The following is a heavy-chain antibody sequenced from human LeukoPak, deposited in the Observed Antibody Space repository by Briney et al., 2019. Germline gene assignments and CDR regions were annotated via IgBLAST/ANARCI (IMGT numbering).Heavy chain of an antibody. Sequence: GGSLRLSCAGSGFTFSNYAMTWVRQAPGKGLEWVSTISSSGDATYSADSVKGRFSISRDNSKNTLYLQMNNLRADDTAVYYCAKASPYKHYFDYWGQGTLVTVSS. CDR2: ISSSGDAT. CDR1: GFTFSNYA. CDR3: AKASPYKHYFDY. J-gene: IGHJ4*02. V-gene: IGHV3-23*01. D-gene: IGHD1-1*01.